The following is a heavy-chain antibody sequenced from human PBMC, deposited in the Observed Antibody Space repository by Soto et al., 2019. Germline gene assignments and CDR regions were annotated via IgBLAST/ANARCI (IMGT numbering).Heavy chain of an antibody. CDR3: AKVTHYDILTGDFDY. Sequence: GGSLRLSCAASGFTFDDYAMHWVRQAPGKGLEWVSGISWNSGSIGYADSVKGRFTISRDNAKNSLYLQMNSLRAEDTALYYCAKVTHYDILTGDFDYWGQGTLVTVSS. CDR2: ISWNSGSI. V-gene: IGHV3-9*01. D-gene: IGHD3-9*01. J-gene: IGHJ4*02. CDR1: GFTFDDYA.